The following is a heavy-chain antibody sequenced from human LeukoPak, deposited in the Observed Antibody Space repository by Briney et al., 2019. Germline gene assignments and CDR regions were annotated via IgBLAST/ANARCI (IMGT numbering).Heavy chain of an antibody. J-gene: IGHJ6*02. CDR2: ISGSGGST. Sequence: GGSLRLSCAAPGFSFSSYAMSWVRQAPGEGLEWVSAISGSGGSTYYADSVKGRFTISRDNSKNSLYLQMNSLRAEDTAVYYCARDPAIMGLWFGESAQHGMDVWGQGTTVTVSS. V-gene: IGHV3-23*01. CDR3: ARDPAIMGLWFGESAQHGMDV. CDR1: GFSFSSYA. D-gene: IGHD3-10*01.